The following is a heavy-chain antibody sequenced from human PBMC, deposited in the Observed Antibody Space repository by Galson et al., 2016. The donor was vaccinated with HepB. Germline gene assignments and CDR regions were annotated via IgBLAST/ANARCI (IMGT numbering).Heavy chain of an antibody. CDR3: ARQEQPPARHWYFDV. J-gene: IGHJ2*01. CDR1: GYKFGYYW. Sequence: QSGAAVKKSGESLKISCKASGYKFGYYWIGWVRQVPGKGLEWMGIFYPGDSDARYSPSFQGQLTFTADESTSTACLQWTSLKPSYTAMYYCARQEQPPARHWYFDVWGRGTLLTVSS. V-gene: IGHV5-51*01. CDR2: FYPGDSDA. D-gene: IGHD1/OR15-1a*01.